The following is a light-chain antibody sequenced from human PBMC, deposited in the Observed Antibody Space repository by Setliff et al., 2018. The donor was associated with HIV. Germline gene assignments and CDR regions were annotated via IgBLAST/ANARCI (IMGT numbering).Light chain of an antibody. Sequence: PGQSITISCTGTSSDVGGYNYVSWYQQHPGKAPKLIIYEVRNRPSGISNRFSGSKSGNTASLTISGLQAEDEGDYYCSSYAITNTLPFGTGTKVTVL. J-gene: IGLJ1*01. CDR2: EVR. V-gene: IGLV2-14*01. CDR3: SSYAITNTLP. CDR1: SSDVGGYNY.